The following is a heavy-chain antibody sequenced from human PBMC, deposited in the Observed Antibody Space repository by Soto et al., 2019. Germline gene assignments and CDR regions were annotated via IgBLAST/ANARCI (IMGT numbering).Heavy chain of an antibody. CDR2: IHYSGTT. J-gene: IGHJ4*02. Sequence: QVQLQESGPGLVKPSETLSLTCTVSGGSVSSRYWSWIRQSPGKGLEWIGYIHYSGTTEYNPSLNSRVTMSLDTSKNQFSLKLTSVTAADTAIYYCARHWVTAVAHGELFDYWGQGTLVTVSS. V-gene: IGHV4-59*08. CDR3: ARHWVTAVAHGELFDY. CDR1: GGSVSSRY. D-gene: IGHD1-7*01.